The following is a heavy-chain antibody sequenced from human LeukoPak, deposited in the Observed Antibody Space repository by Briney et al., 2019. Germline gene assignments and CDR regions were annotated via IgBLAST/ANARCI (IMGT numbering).Heavy chain of an antibody. V-gene: IGHV4-30-4*08. CDR2: IYYSGST. D-gene: IGHD3-9*01. Sequence: SETLSLTCTVSGGSISSGDYYWSWIRQPPGKGLEWIGYIYYSGSTYYNPSLKSRVTISVDKSKNQFSLKLSSVTAADTAVYYCARVAPSPYYDILTGYYKFLDYWGQGTLVTVSS. CDR1: GGSISSGDYY. J-gene: IGHJ4*02. CDR3: ARVAPSPYYDILTGYYKFLDY.